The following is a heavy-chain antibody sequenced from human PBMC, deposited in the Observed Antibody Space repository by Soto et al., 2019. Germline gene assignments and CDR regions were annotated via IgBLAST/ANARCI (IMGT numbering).Heavy chain of an antibody. Sequence: QVQLVQSGAEVKKPGSSVKVSCTASGGTFSSYAISWVRQAPGQGLEWMGGIIPIFGTANYAQKFQGRVTITADESTSTAYMELSSLRSEDTAVYYCARVVDTAMDSYYFDYWGQGTLVTVSS. D-gene: IGHD5-18*01. CDR2: IIPIFGTA. J-gene: IGHJ4*02. V-gene: IGHV1-69*01. CDR3: ARVVDTAMDSYYFDY. CDR1: GGTFSSYA.